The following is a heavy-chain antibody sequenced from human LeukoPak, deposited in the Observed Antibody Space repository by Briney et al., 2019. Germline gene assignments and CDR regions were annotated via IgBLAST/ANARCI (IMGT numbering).Heavy chain of an antibody. CDR3: ARADQLLVYSYYMDV. CDR1: GYSFTNYY. J-gene: IGHJ6*03. V-gene: IGHV1-2*02. CDR2: INPNSGGT. D-gene: IGHD2-2*01. Sequence: ASVKVSCKASGYSFTNYYMHWVRQAPGQGLEWMGYINPNSGGTNYAQKFQGRVTMTRDTSISTAYMEMSSLRYDDTAVYYCARADQLLVYSYYMDVWGKGTTVTVSS.